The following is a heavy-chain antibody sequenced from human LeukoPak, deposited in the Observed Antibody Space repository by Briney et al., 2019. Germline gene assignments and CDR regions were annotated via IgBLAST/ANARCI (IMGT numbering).Heavy chain of an antibody. CDR1: GGTFISYA. J-gene: IGHJ5*02. D-gene: IGHD1-20*01. V-gene: IGHV1-69*13. CDR2: IIPIFGTA. Sequence: SVKVSCKAAGGTFISYAISWVRQAPGQGLEWMGGIIPIFGTANYAHKFQGRVTITADESTSTAYMELSSLRCEDTAVYYCARAINWNDVANWFDPWDQGTLVTVSS. CDR3: ARAINWNDVANWFDP.